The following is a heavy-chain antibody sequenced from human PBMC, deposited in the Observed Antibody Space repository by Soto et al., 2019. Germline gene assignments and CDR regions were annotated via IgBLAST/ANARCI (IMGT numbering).Heavy chain of an antibody. CDR1: GFTVSSNY. D-gene: IGHD2-2*01. J-gene: IGHJ4*02. CDR3: ARAIYQLLPLYFDY. Sequence: GGSLRLSCAASGFTVSSNYMSWVRQAPGKGLEWVSVIYSGGSTYYADSVKGRFTISRDNSKNTLYLQMNSLRAEDTAVYYCARAIYQLLPLYFDYWGQGTLVTVSS. V-gene: IGHV3-66*01. CDR2: IYSGGST.